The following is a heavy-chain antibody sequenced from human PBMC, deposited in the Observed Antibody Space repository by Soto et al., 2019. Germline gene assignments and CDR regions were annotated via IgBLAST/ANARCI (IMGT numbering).Heavy chain of an antibody. V-gene: IGHV1-18*01. CDR3: ASTAQWLPHWDAFDI. CDR1: GYTFTSYG. Sequence: QVQLVQSGAEVKKPGASVKVSCKASGYTFTSYGISWVRQAPGQGLEWMGWISAYNGNTNYAQKLQGRVTMTTDTHTSTAYMELRSLRAEDTAVYYCASTAQWLPHWDAFDIWGQGTMVTVSS. D-gene: IGHD6-19*01. CDR2: ISAYNGNT. J-gene: IGHJ3*02.